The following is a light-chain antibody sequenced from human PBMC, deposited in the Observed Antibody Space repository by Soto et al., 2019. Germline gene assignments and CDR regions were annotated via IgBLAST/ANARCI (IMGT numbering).Light chain of an antibody. CDR2: GAS. V-gene: IGKV3-15*01. CDR1: QRVSSN. CDR3: QQRTSWPT. J-gene: IGKJ4*01. Sequence: EIVMTQSPATLSVSPGERATLSCRASQRVSSNLAWYQQKPGQAPRLLIYGASTRATGIPARFSGSGSETEFTLTISSLQSEDFAVYYCQQRTSWPTFGGGTKVEIK.